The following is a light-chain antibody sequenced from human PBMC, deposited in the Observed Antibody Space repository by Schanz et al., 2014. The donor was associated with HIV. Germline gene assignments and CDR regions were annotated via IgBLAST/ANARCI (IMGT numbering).Light chain of an antibody. CDR3: AAWDDTLNGYV. CDR2: ATY. CDR1: NSNIRSNT. Sequence: QSVLTQPPSASGTPGERVTISCSVSNSNIRSNTINWYQHLPGTAPKLLIYATYNRPSGVPDRFSGSESGTSASLAISGLQSEDEGDYYCAAWDDTLNGYVFGSGTKLTVL. V-gene: IGLV1-44*01. J-gene: IGLJ6*01.